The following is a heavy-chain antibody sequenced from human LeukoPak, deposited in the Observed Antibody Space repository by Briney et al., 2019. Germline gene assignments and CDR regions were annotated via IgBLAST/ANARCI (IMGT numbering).Heavy chain of an antibody. CDR2: IRGSGGST. CDR1: GVTFSSYG. D-gene: IGHD3-10*01. Sequence: GGSLRLSCAASGVTFSSYGMSWVRQAPGKGLEWGSAIRGSGGSTYYADSVKGRFTSSRDNSKNTLYLQMNSLRAEDTAVYYCARVVPPTDYGSGSYFWDPYYFDYWGQGTLVTVSS. J-gene: IGHJ4*02. CDR3: ARVVPPTDYGSGSYFWDPYYFDY. V-gene: IGHV3-23*01.